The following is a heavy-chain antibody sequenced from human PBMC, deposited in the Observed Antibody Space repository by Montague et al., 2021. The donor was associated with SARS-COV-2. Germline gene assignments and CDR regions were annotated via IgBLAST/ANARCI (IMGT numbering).Heavy chain of an antibody. CDR1: GGSISSSSYY. CDR3: ARVISRQNDIVVVGLYYFDY. Sequence: SETLSLTCTVSGGSISSSSYYWGWIRQPPGKGLEWIVSIYYSGSTYHTPSLQSRVTISADTSKNQFSLKLSSVTAADTAVYYCARVISRQNDIVVVGLYYFDYGGQGTLVTVSS. CDR2: IYYSGST. J-gene: IGHJ4*02. D-gene: IGHD2-15*01. V-gene: IGHV4-39*07.